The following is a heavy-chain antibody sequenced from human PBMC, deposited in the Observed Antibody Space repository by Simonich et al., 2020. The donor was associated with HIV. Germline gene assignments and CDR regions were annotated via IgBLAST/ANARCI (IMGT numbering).Heavy chain of an antibody. Sequence: EVQLVESRGGLVQPGGSLRLSCAASGFIFSSYWMYWVRQAPGKGLEGVSRINPEGSSTSYADSVKGQFTISRDNAKNTLYLQMNSLRAEDTAVYYCGRGVENDYWGQGTLVTVSS. CDR1: GFIFSSYW. J-gene: IGHJ4*02. V-gene: IGHV3-74*01. CDR3: GRGVENDY. CDR2: INPEGSST.